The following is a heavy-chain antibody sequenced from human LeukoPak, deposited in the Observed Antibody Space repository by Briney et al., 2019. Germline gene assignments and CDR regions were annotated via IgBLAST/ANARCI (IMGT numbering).Heavy chain of an antibody. CDR2: ISYDGSNK. D-gene: IGHD6-13*01. V-gene: IGHV3-30*18. J-gene: IGHJ5*02. CDR3: AKDRAAGRFDP. CDR1: GFTFSSYG. Sequence: GGSLRLSCAASGFTFSSYGMHWVRQAPGKGLEWVAVISYDGSNKYYADSVKGRFTISRDNSKNTLYLQMNSLRAEDTAVYYCAKDRAAGRFDPWGQGTLVTVSS.